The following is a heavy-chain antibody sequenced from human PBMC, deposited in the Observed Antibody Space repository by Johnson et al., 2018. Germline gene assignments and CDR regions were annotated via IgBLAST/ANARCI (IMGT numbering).Heavy chain of an antibody. CDR1: GFTFSSYA. V-gene: IGHV3-23*01. CDR2: ISGSGGST. J-gene: IGHJ1*01. D-gene: IGHD1-26*01. Sequence: VQLQESGGGLVQPGGSLRLSCAASGFTFSSYAMSWVRQAPGKGLEWVSAISGSGGSTYYADSVKGRFPISRDNSKNTLYLKMNRLRAEDTAVYYCAKPPPGLRVEAFSGSYLEYFQHWGQGTLVTVSS. CDR3: AKPPPGLRVEAFSGSYLEYFQH.